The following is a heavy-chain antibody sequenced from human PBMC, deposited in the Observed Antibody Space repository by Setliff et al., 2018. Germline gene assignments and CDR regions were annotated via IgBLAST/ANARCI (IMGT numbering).Heavy chain of an antibody. CDR2: IHYSGST. D-gene: IGHD6-19*01. V-gene: IGHV4-61*05. Sequence: SETLSLTCTVSDVSISSSSFYWAWIRQPPGKGLEWIGFIHYSGSTNYNPSLKSRVTISRDNAKNTLYLQMNSLRAEDTAVYYCARVSGWEWDYWGQGTLVTVSS. CDR1: DVSISSSSFY. J-gene: IGHJ4*02. CDR3: ARVSGWEWDY.